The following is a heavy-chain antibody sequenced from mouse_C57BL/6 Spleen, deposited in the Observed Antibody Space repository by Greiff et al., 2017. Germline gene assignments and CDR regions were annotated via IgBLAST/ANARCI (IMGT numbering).Heavy chain of an antibody. J-gene: IGHJ3*01. CDR3: ASEDYPWFAD. V-gene: IGHV3-6*01. D-gene: IGHD1-1*02. CDR1: GYSITSGYY. Sequence: VQLQQSGPGLVKPSQSLSLTCSVTGYSITSGYYWNWIRQFPGNKLEWMGYISYDGSNNYNPSLKNRISITRDTSKNQFFLKLNSVTTEDTATYYCASEDYPWFADWGQGTLVTVSA. CDR2: ISYDGSN.